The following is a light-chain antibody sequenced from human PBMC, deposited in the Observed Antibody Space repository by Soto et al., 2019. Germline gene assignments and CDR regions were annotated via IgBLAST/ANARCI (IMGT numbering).Light chain of an antibody. CDR2: GAS. J-gene: IGKJ1*01. V-gene: IGKV3-20*01. Sequence: EIVLTQSPGTLSLSPGERPTLSCRASQSVSSTYLIWYQQKPGQAPRXXIYGASSRATGVPDRFSGGGSGTDLTLTISRLEPEDFAVYYCHQYGSSPGTFGQGTKVDIK. CDR1: QSVSSTY. CDR3: HQYGSSPGT.